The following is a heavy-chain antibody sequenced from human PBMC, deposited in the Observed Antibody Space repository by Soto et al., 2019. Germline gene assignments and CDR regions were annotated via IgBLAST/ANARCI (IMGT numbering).Heavy chain of an antibody. V-gene: IGHV4-59*08. CDR3: ARQGFGATHGLVDV. Sequence: PSETLSLTCTVSGGSISSYYWSWIRQPPGKGLEWIGYIYYSGSTNYNPSLKSRVTISVDTSKNQFSLKLNSVTAADTAVYYCARQGFGATHGLVDVWGQGTTVTVSS. J-gene: IGHJ6*02. CDR1: GGSISSYY. CDR2: IYYSGST. D-gene: IGHD3-10*01.